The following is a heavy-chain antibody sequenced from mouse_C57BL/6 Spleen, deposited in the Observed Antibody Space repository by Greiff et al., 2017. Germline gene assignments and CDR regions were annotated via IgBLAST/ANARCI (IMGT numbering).Heavy chain of an antibody. D-gene: IGHD2-1*01. CDR1: GYTFTTYP. CDR3: ARGGNYVRAMDY. V-gene: IGHV1-47*01. Sequence: QVQLKESGAELVKPGASVKMSCKASGYTFTTYPIEWMKQNHGKSLEWIGNFYPYNDDTKYNEKFKGKATLTVEKSSSTVYLELSRLTSDDSAVYYCARGGNYVRAMDYWGQGTSVTVSS. J-gene: IGHJ4*01. CDR2: FYPYNDDT.